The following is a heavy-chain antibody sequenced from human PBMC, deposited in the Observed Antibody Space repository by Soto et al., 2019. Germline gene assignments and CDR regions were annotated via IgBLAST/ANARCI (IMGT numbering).Heavy chain of an antibody. D-gene: IGHD1-7*01. J-gene: IGHJ3*02. Sequence: SWWSLRLSCSASVFTFSSYAMHWVRQAPGKGLEWVAVISYDGSNKYYADSVKGRFTISRDNSKNTLYLQMNSLRAEDTAVYYCARVETTDAFDIWGQGTMVTVSS. CDR1: VFTFSSYA. V-gene: IGHV3-30-3*01. CDR3: ARVETTDAFDI. CDR2: ISYDGSNK.